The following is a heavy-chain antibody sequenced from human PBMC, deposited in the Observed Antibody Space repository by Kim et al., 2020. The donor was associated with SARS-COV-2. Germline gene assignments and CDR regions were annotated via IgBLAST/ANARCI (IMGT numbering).Heavy chain of an antibody. V-gene: IGHV3-7*01. J-gene: IGHJ2*01. Sequence: YYVDSVKGRSTISRDNAKNSLYLQMNSLRADDTAVYYCARRIAAAGRYFDLWGRGTLVTVSS. CDR3: ARRIAAAGRYFDL. D-gene: IGHD6-13*01.